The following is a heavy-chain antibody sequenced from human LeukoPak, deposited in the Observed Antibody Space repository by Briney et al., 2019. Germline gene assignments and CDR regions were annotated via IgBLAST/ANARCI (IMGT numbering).Heavy chain of an antibody. J-gene: IGHJ4*02. V-gene: IGHV3-73*01. CDR1: GFTFSGST. D-gene: IGHD4-11*01. CDR3: TRGVTTRPLDY. Sequence: PGGSLRLSCAASGFTFSGSTMHWVRQAPGKGLEWVGRIRNKPNSYATEYTASVKGRFIISRDDSKNTAYLHMNSLKTEDTAVYYCTRGVTTRPLDYWGQGTLVTVSS. CDR2: IRNKPNSYAT.